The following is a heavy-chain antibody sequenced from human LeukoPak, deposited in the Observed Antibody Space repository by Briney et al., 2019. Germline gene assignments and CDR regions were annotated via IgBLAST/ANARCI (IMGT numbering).Heavy chain of an antibody. CDR3: ARDSYSSSWYRGNYYYMDV. J-gene: IGHJ6*03. CDR2: ISSSGSTI. V-gene: IGHV3-11*01. D-gene: IGHD6-13*01. Sequence: GGSLRLSCAASGFTFSDHYMSWLRQATGKGLEWVSYISSSGSTIYYADSVKGRFTISRDNAKNSLYLQMNSLRADDTAVYYCARDSYSSSWYRGNYYYMDVWGKGTTVTVSS. CDR1: GFTFSDHY.